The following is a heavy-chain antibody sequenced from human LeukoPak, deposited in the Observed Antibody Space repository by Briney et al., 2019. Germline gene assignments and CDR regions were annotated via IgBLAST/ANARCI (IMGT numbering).Heavy chain of an antibody. V-gene: IGHV3-30*02. CDR1: GFTFSSYG. Sequence: GGSLRLSCAASGFTFSSYGMHWVRQAPGKGLEWVAFIRYDGSSKYYADSVKGRFTISRDNSKNTLYLQMNSLRAEDTAVYYCAKGSGSKTFDYWGQGTLVTVSS. CDR3: AKGSGSKTFDY. D-gene: IGHD5-12*01. J-gene: IGHJ4*02. CDR2: IRYDGSSK.